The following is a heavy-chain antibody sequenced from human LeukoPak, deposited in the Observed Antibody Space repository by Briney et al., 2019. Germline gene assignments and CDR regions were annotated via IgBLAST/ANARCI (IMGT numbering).Heavy chain of an antibody. CDR3: ARAREGFGEFPFDY. CDR1: GGSISSYY. V-gene: IGHV4-59*01. J-gene: IGHJ4*02. Sequence: KPSETLSLTCTVSGGSISSYYWSWVRQPPGKGLEWVGYIYYRGSTNYNPSLKRRVTISVDTSKNQFSLKLSSVTAADTAVYYCARAREGFGEFPFDYWGEGTLVTVSS. D-gene: IGHD3-10*01. CDR2: IYYRGST.